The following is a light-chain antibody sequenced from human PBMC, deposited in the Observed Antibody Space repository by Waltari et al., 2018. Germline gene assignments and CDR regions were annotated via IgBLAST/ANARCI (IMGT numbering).Light chain of an antibody. CDR3: QQYYSTPFT. CDR1: QSVLYSSNNKNY. CDR2: WAS. J-gene: IGKJ3*01. V-gene: IGKV4-1*01. Sequence: DIVMTQSPDSLAVSLGERATINCKSSQSVLYSSNNKNYLAWYQPKPGQPPKLLIYWASTRESGVPDRCSGSGSGTDLTLTISSLQAEDVAVYYCQQYYSTPFTFGPGTKVDIK.